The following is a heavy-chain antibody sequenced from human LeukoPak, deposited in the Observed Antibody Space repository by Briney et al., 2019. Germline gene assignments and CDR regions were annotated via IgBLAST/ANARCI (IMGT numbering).Heavy chain of an antibody. CDR3: AREVGSEGEDYYDSSPRDPNWFDP. Sequence: GASVKVSCKASGYTFTSYGISWVRQAPGQGLEWMGWIRVYNGDTNYAQKLQGRVTMTTDTSTSTAYMELSRLRSDDTAVYYCAREVGSEGEDYYDSSPRDPNWFDPWGQGTLVTVSS. V-gene: IGHV1-18*01. CDR2: IRVYNGDT. J-gene: IGHJ5*02. D-gene: IGHD3-22*01. CDR1: GYTFTSYG.